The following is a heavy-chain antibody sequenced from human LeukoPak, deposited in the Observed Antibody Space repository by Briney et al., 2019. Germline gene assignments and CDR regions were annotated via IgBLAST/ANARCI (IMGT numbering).Heavy chain of an antibody. D-gene: IGHD3-22*01. V-gene: IGHV3-48*01. CDR3: ARGSTYYDSSGQVPFDY. J-gene: IGHJ4*02. Sequence: GGSLGLSCEASGFTFSSYSMNWVRQAPGKGLEWVSYISSSSSTIYYADSVKGRFTISRDNAKNSLYLQMNSLRAEDTAVYYCARGSTYYDSSGQVPFDYWGQGTLVTVSS. CDR2: ISSSSSTI. CDR1: GFTFSSYS.